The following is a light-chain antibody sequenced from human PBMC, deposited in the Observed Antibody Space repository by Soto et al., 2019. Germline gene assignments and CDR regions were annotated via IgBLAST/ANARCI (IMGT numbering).Light chain of an antibody. Sequence: QSALTQPPSASGSPGQSVTISCTGTGGDVGGYNYVSWYQQHPGKVPRLIIYDVNKRPSGVPDRFSGSKSDNTDSLTVSGLQAEDEADYYCSSYAGFNNYVFGTGTKLTVL. CDR1: GGDVGGYNY. CDR2: DVN. J-gene: IGLJ1*01. CDR3: SSYAGFNNYV. V-gene: IGLV2-8*01.